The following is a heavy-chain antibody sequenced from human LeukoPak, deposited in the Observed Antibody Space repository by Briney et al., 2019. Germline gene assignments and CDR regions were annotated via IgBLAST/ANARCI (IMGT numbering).Heavy chain of an antibody. V-gene: IGHV3-23*01. CDR2: ISGSGGST. CDR1: GFTFSSYA. CDR3: AKDPGEYSGSYFDY. J-gene: IGHJ4*02. D-gene: IGHD1-26*01. Sequence: GGSLRLSCAASGFTFSSYAMHWVRQAPGKGLEWVSAISGSGGSTYYADSVKGRFTISRDNSKNTLYLQMNSLRAEDTAVYYCAKDPGEYSGSYFDYWGQGTLVTVSS.